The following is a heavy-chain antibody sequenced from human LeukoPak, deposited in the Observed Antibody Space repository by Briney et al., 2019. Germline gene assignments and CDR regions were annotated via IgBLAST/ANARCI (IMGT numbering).Heavy chain of an antibody. CDR2: ISGSGGST. J-gene: IGHJ4*02. Sequence: QAGGSLRLSCAASGFTFSSYGMHWVRQAPGKGLEWVSAISGSGGSTYYADSVKGRFTISRDNSKNTLYLQMNSLRAEDTAVYYCAKEGGYSSHYDYWGQGTLVTVSS. V-gene: IGHV3-23*01. CDR1: GFTFSSYG. D-gene: IGHD6-13*01. CDR3: AKEGGYSSHYDY.